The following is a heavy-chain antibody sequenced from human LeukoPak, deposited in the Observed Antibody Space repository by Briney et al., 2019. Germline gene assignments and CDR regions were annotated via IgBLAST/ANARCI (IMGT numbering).Heavy chain of an antibody. CDR1: GGSISSSSYY. D-gene: IGHD6-19*01. Sequence: SETLSLTCTVSGGSISSSSYYWGWIRQPPGKGLKRIGSIYYSGSTYYNPSLKSRVTISVDTSKNQFSLKLSSVTAADTAVYYCARESRSSGWSLDYWGQGTLVTVSS. V-gene: IGHV4-39*07. J-gene: IGHJ4*02. CDR3: ARESRSSGWSLDY. CDR2: IYYSGST.